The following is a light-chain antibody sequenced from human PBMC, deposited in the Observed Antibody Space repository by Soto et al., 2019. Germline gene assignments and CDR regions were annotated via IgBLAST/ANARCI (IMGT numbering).Light chain of an antibody. Sequence: QAVVTQPPSASGTPGQRVTISCSRSSSNIGSLSVAWYQHLPGTAPKLLIHNDYQRPSGVPDRFSGSKSGTSASLAISGLQSEDDGDYYCAAWDDSLNGLYVFGTGTKLTVL. V-gene: IGLV1-44*01. CDR1: SSNIGSLS. J-gene: IGLJ1*01. CDR3: AAWDDSLNGLYV. CDR2: NDY.